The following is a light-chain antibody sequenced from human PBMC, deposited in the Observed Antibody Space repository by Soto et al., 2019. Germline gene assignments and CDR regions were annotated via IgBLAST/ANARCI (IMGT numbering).Light chain of an antibody. J-gene: IGKJ1*01. Sequence: EILMTQSPATLSVSPGERATLSCMASQSVSSTLAWYQQKPGKAPKLLIYDASSLESGVPSRFSGSGSGTEFTLTISSLQPDDFATYYCQQYNSYTWTFGQGTKVDIK. V-gene: IGKV1-5*01. CDR2: DAS. CDR1: QSVSST. CDR3: QQYNSYTWT.